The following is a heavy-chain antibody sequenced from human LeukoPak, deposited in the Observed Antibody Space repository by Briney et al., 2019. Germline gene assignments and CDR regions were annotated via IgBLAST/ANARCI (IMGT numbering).Heavy chain of an antibody. Sequence: PGGSLRLSCAASGFTFSSYGMNWVRQAPGKGLEWVAVIAYDGSSEYYADSVKGRFTISRDNSKNTLYLQMNSLRVDDTAMYYCARESNYGDYVSWGQGTLVTVSS. J-gene: IGHJ4*02. CDR3: ARESNYGDYVS. D-gene: IGHD4-17*01. CDR2: IAYDGSSE. CDR1: GFTFSSYG. V-gene: IGHV3-30*03.